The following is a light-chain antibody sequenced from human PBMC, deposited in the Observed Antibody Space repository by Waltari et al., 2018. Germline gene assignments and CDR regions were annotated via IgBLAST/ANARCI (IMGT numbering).Light chain of an antibody. CDR2: DVT. CDR3: TSYTRTNTVM. V-gene: IGLV2-14*03. CDR1: TSDIGAYNY. Sequence: QSALTQPASVSGSPGQSITISCAGTTSDIGAYNYVPWYQQHPGKAPKLIIYDVTSSPSGVSNRFSGSKSGTTASLTISGLQAEDEADYYCTSYTRTNTVMFGGGTKVTVL. J-gene: IGLJ3*02.